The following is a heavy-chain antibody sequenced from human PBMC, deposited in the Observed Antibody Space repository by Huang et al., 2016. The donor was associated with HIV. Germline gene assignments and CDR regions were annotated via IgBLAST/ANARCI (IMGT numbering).Heavy chain of an antibody. Sequence: EVQLVESGGGLIQPGGSLRLSCAASGFCVNTNYMTGVRKAPGKGLERVEVIYAGDRKYYAASVKGRFTISRENSKNTVFLQMSSLRAEDTAVYYCARVQQSSGWYGGDLDYWGQGTLVTISS. J-gene: IGHJ4*02. CDR1: GFCVNTNY. D-gene: IGHD6-19*01. V-gene: IGHV3-53*01. CDR3: ARVQQSSGWYGGDLDY. CDR2: IYAGDRK.